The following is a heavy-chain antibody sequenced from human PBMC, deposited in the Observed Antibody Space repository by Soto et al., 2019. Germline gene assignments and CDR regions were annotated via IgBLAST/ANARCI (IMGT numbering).Heavy chain of an antibody. V-gene: IGHV1-18*04. Sequence: QVQLVQSGAEVKKPGASVKVSCKASGYTFTTYAINWVRQAPGQGLEWMVWISTYNGNTHYAQKVQGRVTMTTDTSTSTAYMELRSLRSDDTAVYYGARMGSYWSSISCQSYNWFDPWGEGTLVTVSS. CDR2: ISTYNGNT. CDR1: GYTFTTYA. CDR3: ARMGSYWSSISCQSYNWFDP. J-gene: IGHJ5*02. D-gene: IGHD2-2*01.